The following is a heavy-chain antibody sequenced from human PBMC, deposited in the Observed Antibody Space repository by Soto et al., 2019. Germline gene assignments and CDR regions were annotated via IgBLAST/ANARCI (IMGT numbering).Heavy chain of an antibody. Sequence: QVVLEQSGGEVKKPGASVKVSCKASGYTFSGYSITWVRQAPGQGLEWMGRISGYNGNTNYARTLRDRLTLTTDTSTSTAYMELSSLRSEDTAVYYCASSGRLGYNLWDYFAHWGQGTLVTVSS. CDR2: ISGYNGNT. CDR1: GYTFSGYS. CDR3: ASSGRLGYNLWDYFAH. D-gene: IGHD5-12*01. J-gene: IGHJ4*02. V-gene: IGHV1-18*04.